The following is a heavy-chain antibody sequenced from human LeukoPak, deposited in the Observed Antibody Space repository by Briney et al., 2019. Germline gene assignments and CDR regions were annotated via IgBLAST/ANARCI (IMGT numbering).Heavy chain of an antibody. D-gene: IGHD1-26*01. V-gene: IGHV4-39*01. CDR2: LYYSGST. CDR1: GGSISSSNYY. Sequence: PETLSLTCTVSGGSISSSNYYWGWIRQPPGEGLEWIGYLYYSGSTYYNPSLKSRVTMSVDTSKNQFSLKLSSVTAADTAVYYCARYYSGSYGFDYWGQGTLVTVPS. J-gene: IGHJ4*02. CDR3: ARYYSGSYGFDY.